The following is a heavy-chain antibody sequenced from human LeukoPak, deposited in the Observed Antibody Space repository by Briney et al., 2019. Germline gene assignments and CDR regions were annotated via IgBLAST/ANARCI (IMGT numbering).Heavy chain of an antibody. J-gene: IGHJ3*02. V-gene: IGHV3-30-3*01. Sequence: GGSLRLSCAVSGFTFSNYAMHWVRQAPGKGLEGVAVISYDGSNKYYADSVKGRFTISRDTSKNTLYLQMNSLRAENTAVYYCAREKEAFDTWGQGTMVTVSS. CDR3: AREKEAFDT. CDR2: ISYDGSNK. CDR1: GFTFSNYA.